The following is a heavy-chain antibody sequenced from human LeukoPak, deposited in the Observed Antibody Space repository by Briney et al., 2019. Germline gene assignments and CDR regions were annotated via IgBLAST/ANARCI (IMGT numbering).Heavy chain of an antibody. J-gene: IGHJ3*02. V-gene: IGHV4-39*01. D-gene: IGHD1-26*01. CDR2: IYYSGST. CDR1: GGSISSSSYY. Sequence: SETLSLTCTVSGGSISSSSYYWGWIRQPPGKGLEWIGSIYYSGSTYYNPSLKSRVTISVDTSKNQFSLKLSSVTAADTAVYYCARHGVGATKSSDAFDIWGQGTMVTVSS. CDR3: ARHGVGATKSSDAFDI.